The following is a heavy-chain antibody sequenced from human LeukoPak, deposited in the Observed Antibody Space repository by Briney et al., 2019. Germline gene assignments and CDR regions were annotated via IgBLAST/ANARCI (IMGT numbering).Heavy chain of an antibody. CDR3: AREVAYDILTGCLDY. J-gene: IGHJ4*02. CDR2: ISYDGSNK. V-gene: IGHV3-30-3*01. CDR1: GFTFSNFA. Sequence: GGSLRLSCSASGFTFSNFAMHWVRQAPGKGLEWVAVISYDGSNKYYADSVKGRFTISRDNSKNTLYLQMNSLRAEDTAVYYCAREVAYDILTGCLDYWGQGTLVTVSS. D-gene: IGHD3-9*01.